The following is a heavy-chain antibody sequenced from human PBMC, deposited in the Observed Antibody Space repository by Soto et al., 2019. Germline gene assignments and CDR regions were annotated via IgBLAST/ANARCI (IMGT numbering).Heavy chain of an antibody. V-gene: IGHV4-39*01. CDR2: IYYSGNT. Sequence: SETLSLTCTVSGGSISSSRYYWGWIRQPPGKGLEWIGSIYYSGNTYYNPSLKSRVTISVDTAKNQFSLKLSSVTAADTAVYYCARPTSTDLRDPFDIWGQGIMVT. D-gene: IGHD4-17*01. CDR1: GGSISSSRYY. J-gene: IGHJ3*02. CDR3: ARPTSTDLRDPFDI.